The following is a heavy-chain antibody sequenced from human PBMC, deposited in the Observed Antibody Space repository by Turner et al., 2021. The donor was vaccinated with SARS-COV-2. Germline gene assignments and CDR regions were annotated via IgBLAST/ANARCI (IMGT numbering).Heavy chain of an antibody. V-gene: IGHV3-30*18. CDR1: GFTFSSYG. J-gene: IGHJ3*02. CDR3: AKPLYDILTGYDGEDAFDI. Sequence: QVQLVESGGGVVQPGRSLRPSCAASGFTFSSYGMHWVRQAPGKGLEWVAGISSDGSNKYYADSVKGRFTISRDNSKNTLYLQMNSLRAEDTAVYYCAKPLYDILTGYDGEDAFDIWGQGTMVTVSS. D-gene: IGHD3-9*01. CDR2: ISSDGSNK.